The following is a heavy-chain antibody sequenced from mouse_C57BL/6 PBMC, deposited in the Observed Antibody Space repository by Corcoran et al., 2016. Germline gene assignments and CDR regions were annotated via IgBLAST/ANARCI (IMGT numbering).Heavy chain of an antibody. J-gene: IGHJ3*01. CDR3: ARFHDGLFAY. Sequence: EVQLQQSGPELVKPGASVKISCKASGYTFTDYYMNWVKQSHGKSLEWIGDINPNNGGTSYNQKFKGKATLTVDKSSSTAYMELRSLTSEDSAVYYCARFHDGLFAYWGQGTLVTVSA. CDR1: GYTFTDYY. CDR2: INPNNGGT. D-gene: IGHD2-3*01. V-gene: IGHV1-26*01.